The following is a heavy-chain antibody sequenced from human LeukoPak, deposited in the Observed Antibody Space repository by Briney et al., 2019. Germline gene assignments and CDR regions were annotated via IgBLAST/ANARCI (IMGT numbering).Heavy chain of an antibody. CDR2: IYYSGST. CDR3: ARHLGSGWPFDY. J-gene: IGHJ4*02. Sequence: PSETLSLTCTVSGGSISSYYWSWIRQPPGKGLEWIGYIYYSGSTNYNPSLKSRVTISVDTSKNQFSLKLSSVTAADTAVYYCARHLGSGWPFDYWGQGTLVTVSS. D-gene: IGHD6-19*01. V-gene: IGHV4-59*08. CDR1: GGSISSYY.